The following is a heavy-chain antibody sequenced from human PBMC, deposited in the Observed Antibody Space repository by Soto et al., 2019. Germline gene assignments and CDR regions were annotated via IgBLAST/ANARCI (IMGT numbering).Heavy chain of an antibody. V-gene: IGHV3-11*01. Sequence: GGSLRLSCAASEFTFSDYYMSWIRQAPGKGLEWVSYISSSGSTIYFADSVKGRFTISRDNAKNSLYLQMNSLRAEDTAVYYCERDYADILTGYYDYWGQGTLVTVSS. D-gene: IGHD3-9*01. CDR1: EFTFSDYY. CDR3: ERDYADILTGYYDY. J-gene: IGHJ4*02. CDR2: ISSSGSTI.